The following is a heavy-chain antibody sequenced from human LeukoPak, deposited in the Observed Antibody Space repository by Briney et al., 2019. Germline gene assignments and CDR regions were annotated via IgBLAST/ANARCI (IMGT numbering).Heavy chain of an antibody. CDR3: ATTVGSYFDY. Sequence: SQTLSLTCTVSGGSISSGGYYWSWIRQHPGKGLEWIGYIYYSGSTYYNPSLKSRVTMSVDTSENQFSLKLNSVTAADTAVYYCATTVGSYFDYWSQGTLVTVSS. CDR1: GGSISSGGYY. J-gene: IGHJ4*02. D-gene: IGHD3-16*01. CDR2: IYYSGST. V-gene: IGHV4-31*03.